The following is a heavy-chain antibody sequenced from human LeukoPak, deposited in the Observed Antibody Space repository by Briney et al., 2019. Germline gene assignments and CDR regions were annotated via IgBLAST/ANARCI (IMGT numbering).Heavy chain of an antibody. CDR3: VREVRREGDQFEY. CDR2: ISSSSSYI. V-gene: IGHV3-21*01. D-gene: IGHD2-21*01. Sequence: PGRSLRLSCAASGFTFSSYRMNWVRHAPGKWLEWVSSISSSSSYIYYADSGKGRLTISRDKAKNSLYMQMNSLRAEDTAVYYCVREVRREGDQFEYWGQGTLVTVSS. J-gene: IGHJ4*02. CDR1: GFTFSSYR.